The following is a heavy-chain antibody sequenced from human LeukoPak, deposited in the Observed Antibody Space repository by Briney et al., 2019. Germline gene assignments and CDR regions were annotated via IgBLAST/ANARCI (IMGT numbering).Heavy chain of an antibody. D-gene: IGHD4-11*01. V-gene: IGHV1-69*05. Sequence: ASVKVSCKASGGTFSSYAISWVRQAPGQGLEWMGGIIPIFGTANYAQKFQGRVTITTDESTSTAYMELSSLRSEDTAVYYCASGTVTTGAPLTWGWYFDLWGRGTLVTVSS. CDR2: IIPIFGTA. CDR3: ASGTVTTGAPLTWGWYFDL. CDR1: GGTFSSYA. J-gene: IGHJ2*01.